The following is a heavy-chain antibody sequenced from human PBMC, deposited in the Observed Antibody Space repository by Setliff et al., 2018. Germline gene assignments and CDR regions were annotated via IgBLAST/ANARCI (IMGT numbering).Heavy chain of an antibody. Sequence: ASVKVSCKVSGYTLTELSMHWVRQAPGKGLEWTGGFDPEDGETIYAQKFQGRVTMTEDTSTDTAYMELGRLRSDDTAVYFCARDGGGDSDAFDIWGQGTMVTVSS. CDR3: ARDGGGDSDAFDI. CDR1: GYTLTELS. V-gene: IGHV1-24*01. CDR2: FDPEDGET. D-gene: IGHD3-16*01. J-gene: IGHJ3*02.